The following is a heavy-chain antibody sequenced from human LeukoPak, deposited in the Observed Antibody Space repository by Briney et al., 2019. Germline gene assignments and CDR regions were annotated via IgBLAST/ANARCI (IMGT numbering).Heavy chain of an antibody. J-gene: IGHJ6*03. Sequence: GGSLRLSCAASGFTFSSYGMHWVRQAPGKGLEWVAFIRYDGSNKYYADSVKGRFTISRDNSKNTLYLQMNSLRAEDTAVYYCAKGPYSYGSYYYYMDVWGKGTTVTVSS. V-gene: IGHV3-30*02. CDR2: IRYDGSNK. CDR1: GFTFSSYG. D-gene: IGHD5-18*01. CDR3: AKGPYSYGSYYYYMDV.